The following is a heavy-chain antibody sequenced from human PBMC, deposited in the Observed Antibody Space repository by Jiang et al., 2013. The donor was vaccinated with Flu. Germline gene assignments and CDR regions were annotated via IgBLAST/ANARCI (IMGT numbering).Heavy chain of an antibody. J-gene: IGHJ6*02. CDR2: SIIVEAP. Sequence: GLVKPSETLSLTCAVYGGSFSGYYWSWIRQPPGRGWSGLGKSIIVEAPTXPSLKSRVTISVDTSKNQFSLKLSSVTAADTAVYYCARGLRGSSSPEASWGQGTTVTVSS. D-gene: IGHD6-13*01. V-gene: IGHV4-34*01. CDR1: GGSFSGYY. CDR3: ARGLRGSSSPEAS.